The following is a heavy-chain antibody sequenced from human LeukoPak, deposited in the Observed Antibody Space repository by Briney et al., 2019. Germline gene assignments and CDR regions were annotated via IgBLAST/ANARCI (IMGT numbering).Heavy chain of an antibody. J-gene: IGHJ6*03. D-gene: IGHD3/OR15-3a*01. V-gene: IGHV3-20*04. Sequence: RPGGSLRLSCAASGFTFDDYGMRWVRQAPGEGLEWVPGINCNGGSCGYADSVRVSFSMYRAKDNYSLYLQMISLRDEDTDLYYWGRAAADDLSYMDGWSKGTTVTVS. CDR1: GFTFDDYG. CDR3: GRAAADDLSYMDG. CDR2: INCNGGSC.